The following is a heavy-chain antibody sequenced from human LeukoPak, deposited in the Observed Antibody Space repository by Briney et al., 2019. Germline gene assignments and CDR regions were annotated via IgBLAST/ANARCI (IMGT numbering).Heavy chain of an antibody. CDR1: GFTFSTYW. V-gene: IGHV3-7*01. CDR3: ARELYCSGGTCYGPHYFDH. CDR2: IKQDGSEK. J-gene: IGHJ4*02. D-gene: IGHD2-15*01. Sequence: GGSLRLSCAASGFTFSTYWMSWVRQAPGKGLEWVANIKQDGSEKYYVDSVKGRFTISRDNAKNSLYLQMNSLRAEDTAVYYCARELYCSGGTCYGPHYFDHWGQGTLVTVSS.